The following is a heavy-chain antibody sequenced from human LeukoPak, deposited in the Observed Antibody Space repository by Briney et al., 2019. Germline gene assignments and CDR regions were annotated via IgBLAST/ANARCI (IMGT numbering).Heavy chain of an antibody. CDR1: GFTFTTYS. J-gene: IGHJ3*02. Sequence: GGSLRLSCEASGFTFTTYSMTWVRQAPGKGLEWVSIISSGSSAIFSADALKGRFTISRDDAKNLLYLDMNSLRAEDTAVYYCARLIPSSGWYLYDAFDIWGQGTMVTVSS. CDR2: ISSGSSAI. CDR3: ARLIPSSGWYLYDAFDI. D-gene: IGHD6-19*01. V-gene: IGHV3-21*01.